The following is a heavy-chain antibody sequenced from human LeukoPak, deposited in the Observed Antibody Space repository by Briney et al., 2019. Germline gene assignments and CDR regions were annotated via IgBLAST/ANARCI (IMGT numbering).Heavy chain of an antibody. CDR1: GYTFTSYY. V-gene: IGHV1-46*01. CDR2: INPSGGST. Sequence: ASVKVSCKASGYTFTSYYMHWVRQAPGQGLEWMGIINPSGGSTSYAQKFQGRVTMTRDTSISTAYMELSRLRSDDTAVYYCARDRAAGSSGYYFDYWGQGTLVTVSS. CDR3: ARDRAAGSSGYYFDY. D-gene: IGHD6-13*01. J-gene: IGHJ4*02.